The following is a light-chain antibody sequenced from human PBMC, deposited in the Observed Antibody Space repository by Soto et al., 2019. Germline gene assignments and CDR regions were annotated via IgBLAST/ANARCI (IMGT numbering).Light chain of an antibody. V-gene: IGLV2-14*01. CDR2: EVS. CDR1: SSDVGGYNY. Sequence: QSVLTQPASVSGSPGQSITISCTGTSSDVGGYNYVSWYQQHPGKAPKLMIYEVSNRPSGVSNRFSGSKSGNTASLTISGLQAEYEADYYCSSYTSSSTHYVFGTGTKVTVL. CDR3: SSYTSSSTHYV. J-gene: IGLJ1*01.